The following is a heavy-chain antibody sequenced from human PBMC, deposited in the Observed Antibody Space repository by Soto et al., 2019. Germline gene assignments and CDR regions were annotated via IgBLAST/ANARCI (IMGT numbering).Heavy chain of an antibody. V-gene: IGHV1-69*13. CDR2: IIPIFGTA. CDR3: ARAAPGLGGYGMDV. J-gene: IGHJ6*02. Sequence: SVKVSCKASGGTFGSYAISWVRQAPGQWLEWMGGIIPIFGTANYAQKFQGRVTITADESTSTAYMELSSLRSEDTAVYYCARAAPGLGGYGMDVWGQGTTVTVSS. D-gene: IGHD7-27*01. CDR1: GGTFGSYA.